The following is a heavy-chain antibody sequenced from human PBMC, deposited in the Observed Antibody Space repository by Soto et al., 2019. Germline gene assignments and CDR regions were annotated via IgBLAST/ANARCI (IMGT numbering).Heavy chain of an antibody. CDR3: TTIGSMATPDVPFDR. V-gene: IGHV3-15*07. Sequence: EVQLVESGGGLVKPGGSLRLSCAASGFTFSNAWMNWVRQTPGKGLEWVGRIESKNDGGTIDYTASVEGRFIISRDDSKNTLYMQMNSLKTEDTGVYYCTTIGSMATPDVPFDRWGQGTLVTVSS. D-gene: IGHD2-21*01. J-gene: IGHJ4*02. CDR1: GFTFSNAW. CDR2: IESKNDGGTI.